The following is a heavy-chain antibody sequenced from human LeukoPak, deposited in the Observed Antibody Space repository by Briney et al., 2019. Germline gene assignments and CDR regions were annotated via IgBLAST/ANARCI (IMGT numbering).Heavy chain of an antibody. V-gene: IGHV4-61*02. CDR2: IYTSGST. CDR1: GGSISSGGYY. D-gene: IGHD3-3*01. J-gene: IGHJ4*02. CDR3: ARSDITIFGVVMSQFDY. Sequence: PSETLSLTCTVSGGSISSGGYYWSWIRQHPGKGLEWIGRIYTSGSTNYNPSLKSRVTMSVDTSKNQFSLKLSSVTAADTAVYYCARSDITIFGVVMSQFDYWGQGTLVTVSS.